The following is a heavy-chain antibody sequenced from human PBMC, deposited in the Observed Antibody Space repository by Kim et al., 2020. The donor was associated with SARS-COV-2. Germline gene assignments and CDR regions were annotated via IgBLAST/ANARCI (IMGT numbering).Heavy chain of an antibody. D-gene: IGHD1-26*01. V-gene: IGHV1-69*13. CDR1: GGTFSSYA. CDR2: IIPIFGTA. J-gene: IGHJ4*02. Sequence: SVKVSCKASGGTFSSYAISWVRQAPGQGLEWMGGIIPIFGTANYAQKFQGRVTITADESTSTAYMELSSLRSEDTAVYYCARERANSIVGATSSLTLDYWGQGTLVTVSS. CDR3: ARERANSIVGATSSLTLDY.